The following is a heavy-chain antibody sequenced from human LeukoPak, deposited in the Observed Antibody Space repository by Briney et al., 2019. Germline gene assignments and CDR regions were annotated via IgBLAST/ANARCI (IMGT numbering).Heavy chain of an antibody. D-gene: IGHD4-11*01. J-gene: IGHJ4*02. CDR1: ESTFNTFG. CDR2: RRYDGSNI. Sequence: TGGSLRLSCAASESTFNTFGMHWVRQAPGKGPEWVAFRRYDGSNIYYADSVKGRFTISGDNSKKMLFLQMNSLRTEDTAVYYCSSLSNYGWGQGTLVTVSS. CDR3: SSLSNYG. V-gene: IGHV3-30*02.